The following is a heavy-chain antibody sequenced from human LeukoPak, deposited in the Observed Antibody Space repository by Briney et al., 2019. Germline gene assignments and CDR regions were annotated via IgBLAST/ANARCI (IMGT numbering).Heavy chain of an antibody. Sequence: SETLSLTCTVSGGSISSYYWSWIRQPPGKGLEWIGYIYYSGSTNYNPSLKSRVTISVDTSKNQFSLELSSVTAADTAVYYCARSHKEDLGVVPLFDYWGQGTLVTVSS. CDR1: GGSISSYY. CDR3: ARSHKEDLGVVPLFDY. D-gene: IGHD3-3*01. V-gene: IGHV4-59*01. CDR2: IYYSGST. J-gene: IGHJ4*02.